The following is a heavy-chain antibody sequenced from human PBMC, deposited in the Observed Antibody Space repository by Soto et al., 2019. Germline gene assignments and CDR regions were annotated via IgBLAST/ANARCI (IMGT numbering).Heavy chain of an antibody. CDR2: IFYSGST. D-gene: IGHD3-10*01. CDR1: GESITTGGY. V-gene: IGHV4-31*03. CDR3: ATTTGSGRLDF. Sequence: QVELQESGPGRVKPSQTLSLTCTVSGESITTGGYWSWVRLLPGKGLEWIVYIFYSGSTYYNPSPSLKVRLAMSVDTSKNQFSLNLIAVTAADTAVYFCATTTGSGRLDFWGQGTLVTVSS. J-gene: IGHJ4*02.